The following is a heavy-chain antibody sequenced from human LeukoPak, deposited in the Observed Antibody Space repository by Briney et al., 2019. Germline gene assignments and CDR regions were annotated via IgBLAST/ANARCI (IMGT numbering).Heavy chain of an antibody. J-gene: IGHJ4*02. CDR2: IYYSGST. D-gene: IGHD5-12*01. V-gene: IGHV4-59*01. Sequence: SETLSLTCTVSGGSISSYYWSWIRQPPGKGLEWIGYIYYSGSTNYNPSLKSRVTISVDTSKSQFSLKLSSVTAADTAVYYCAREKYDGLRYSGYDGGFDYWGQGTLVTVSS. CDR3: AREKYDGLRYSGYDGGFDY. CDR1: GGSISSYY.